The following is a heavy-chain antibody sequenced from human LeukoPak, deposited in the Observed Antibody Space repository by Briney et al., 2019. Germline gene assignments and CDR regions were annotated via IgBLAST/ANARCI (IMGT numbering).Heavy chain of an antibody. D-gene: IGHD6-19*01. Sequence: PSETLSLTCTVSGGSISSYYWSWIRQPPRKGLEWIGYIYYSGSTNYNPSLKSRVTISVDTSKNQFSLKLSSVTAADTAVYYCARQQWLEQDAFDIWGQGTMVTVSS. V-gene: IGHV4-59*08. CDR1: GGSISSYY. J-gene: IGHJ3*02. CDR3: ARQQWLEQDAFDI. CDR2: IYYSGST.